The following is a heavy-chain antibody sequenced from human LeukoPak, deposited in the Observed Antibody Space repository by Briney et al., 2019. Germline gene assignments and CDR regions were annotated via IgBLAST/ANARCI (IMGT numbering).Heavy chain of an antibody. J-gene: IGHJ3*02. CDR1: GYTLTELS. Sequence: GASVKVSCKVSGYTLTELSMHWVRQAPGKGLEWMGGFDPEDGETIYAQKFQGRVTMTEDTSTDTAYMELSSLRSEDTAVYYCATVATHSRIVLMVYAILAFDIWGQGTMVTVSS. CDR3: ATVATHSRIVLMVYAILAFDI. D-gene: IGHD2-8*01. V-gene: IGHV1-24*01. CDR2: FDPEDGET.